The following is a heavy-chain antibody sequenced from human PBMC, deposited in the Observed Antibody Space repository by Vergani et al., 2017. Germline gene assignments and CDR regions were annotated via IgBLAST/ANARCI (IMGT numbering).Heavy chain of an antibody. D-gene: IGHD1-14*01. CDR2: VSPYNDNT. Sequence: QSQLVQSGDEVKKPGASVKVSCKTSGYSFINYGISWVRQAPGQGLEWLGWVSPYNDNTNDGQKIQGRVTMTTDTSTRTAYMQLRSLTFDYKAVYYCAREGFDDNSRGTYRPPSYDGMGVWGQGTMVTVAS. V-gene: IGHV1-18*01. CDR3: AREGFDDNSRGTYRPPSYDGMGV. J-gene: IGHJ6*02. CDR1: GYSFINYG.